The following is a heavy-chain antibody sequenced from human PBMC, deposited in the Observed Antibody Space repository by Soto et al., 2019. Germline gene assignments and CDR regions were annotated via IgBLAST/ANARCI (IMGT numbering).Heavy chain of an antibody. V-gene: IGHV4-59*08. CDR1: GGSISSYY. J-gene: IGHJ6*03. CDR2: IYYSGST. Sequence: SETLSLTCTVSGGSISSYYWSWIRQPPGKGLEWIGYIYYSGSTNYNPSLKSRVTISVDTSKNQFSLKLSSVTAADTAVYYCASTSSTSSRYYYYYYMDVWGKGTTVTVSS. CDR3: ASTSSTSSRYYYYYYMDV. D-gene: IGHD2-2*01.